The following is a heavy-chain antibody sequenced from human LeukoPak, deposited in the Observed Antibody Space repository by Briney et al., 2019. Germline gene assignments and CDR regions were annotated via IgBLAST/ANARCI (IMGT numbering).Heavy chain of an antibody. CDR2: ISGSSSNT. CDR1: GCTFSDYY. Sequence: PGGSLILSCAASGCTFSDYYMSWIRQAPGKGLEWVSYISGSSSNTKYADSVKGRFTISRDNAKNSLYLQMNSLRAEDTAVYYCARDSAHIVVVPVVIPPGLDNWFDPWGQRTLVTVSS. D-gene: IGHD2-2*01. CDR3: ARDSAHIVVVPVVIPPGLDNWFDP. V-gene: IGHV3-11*05. J-gene: IGHJ5*02.